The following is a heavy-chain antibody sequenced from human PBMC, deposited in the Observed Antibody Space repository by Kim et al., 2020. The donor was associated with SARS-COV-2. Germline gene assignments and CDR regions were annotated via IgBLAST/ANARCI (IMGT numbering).Heavy chain of an antibody. CDR2: TRNKANSYTT. CDR1: GFTFSDHY. J-gene: IGHJ6*01. Sequence: GSLRLSCAASGFTFSDHYMDWVRQAPGKGLEWVGRTRNKANSYTTEYAASVKGRFTISRDDSKNSLYLQMNSLKTEDTAVYYCARGGRSGYDFGDYYYG. V-gene: IGHV3-72*01. CDR3: ARGGRSGYDFGDYYYG. D-gene: IGHD5-12*01.